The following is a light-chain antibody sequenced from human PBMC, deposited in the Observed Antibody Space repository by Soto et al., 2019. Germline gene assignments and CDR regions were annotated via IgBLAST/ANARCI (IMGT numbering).Light chain of an antibody. CDR2: RNN. CDR1: TSNIGSNY. J-gene: IGLJ1*01. CDR3: ATWDDSLNGFYD. V-gene: IGLV1-47*01. Sequence: QSVLTQPPSASGTPGQGVTISCSGSTSNIGSNYVYCYQQLPGTAPKLLIYRNNQRPSGVPDRFSGSKSGTSASLAISGLRSDDEADYFCATWDDSLNGFYDFGTGTKVTVL.